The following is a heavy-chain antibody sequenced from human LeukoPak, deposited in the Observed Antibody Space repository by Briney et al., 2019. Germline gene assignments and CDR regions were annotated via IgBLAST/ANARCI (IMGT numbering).Heavy chain of an antibody. CDR3: TSPNDYGDYGDFDY. J-gene: IGHJ4*02. Sequence: GGSLRLSCAASGFTFSSSAVHWVRQASGKGLEWVGRIRSKTNNYATSSAASVKGRFTISRDDSKNTAYLQMNSLKTEDTAVYYCTSPNDYGDYGDFDYWGQGTLVTVSS. CDR1: GFTFSSSA. CDR2: IRSKTNNYAT. V-gene: IGHV3-73*01. D-gene: IGHD4-17*01.